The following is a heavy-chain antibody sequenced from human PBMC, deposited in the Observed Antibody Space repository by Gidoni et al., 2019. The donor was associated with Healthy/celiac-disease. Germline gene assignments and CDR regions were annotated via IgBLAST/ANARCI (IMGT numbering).Heavy chain of an antibody. V-gene: IGHV3-21*01. J-gene: IGHJ4*02. Sequence: EVQLVESGGGLVKPGGSLRLSCAASGFTFSSYSMNWVRQAPGKGLEWVSSISSSSSYIYYADSVKGRFTISRDNAKNSLYLQMNSLRAEDTAVYYCARDRPVAARPIDYWGQGTLVIVSS. CDR3: ARDRPVAARPIDY. CDR2: ISSSSSYI. CDR1: GFTFSSYS. D-gene: IGHD6-6*01.